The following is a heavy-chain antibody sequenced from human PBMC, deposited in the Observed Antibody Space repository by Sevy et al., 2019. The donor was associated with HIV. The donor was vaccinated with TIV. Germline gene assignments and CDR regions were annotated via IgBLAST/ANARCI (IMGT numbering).Heavy chain of an antibody. J-gene: IGHJ4*02. CDR1: GGPYSSFA. V-gene: IGHV1-69*13. CDR3: ATVGGYSAFEGPYYIDY. Sequence: ASVKVSCKASGGPYSSFAFSWVRPAPGQGLEWMGGIIPLSTTTNYAQKFQGRVTITADESTSTAYMELSSLTSDDTAVYYCATVGGYSAFEGPYYIDYWGQGTLVTVSS. D-gene: IGHD5-12*01. CDR2: IIPLSTTT.